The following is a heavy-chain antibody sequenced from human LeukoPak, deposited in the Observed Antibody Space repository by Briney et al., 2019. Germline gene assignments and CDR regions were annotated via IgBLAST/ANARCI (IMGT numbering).Heavy chain of an antibody. V-gene: IGHV1-2*02. CDR2: INPKNDGT. Sequence: ASVKVSCKASGYTFTDYHIHWVRQAPGQWLEWLGWINPKNDGTKYARKFWGRFTLTEDTSSGTAYMELNRLTSDDTAVYYCARVLHDRSALGFFYYYMDVWGKGTTVIVSS. D-gene: IGHD3-22*01. J-gene: IGHJ6*03. CDR3: ARVLHDRSALGFFYYYMDV. CDR1: GYTFTDYH.